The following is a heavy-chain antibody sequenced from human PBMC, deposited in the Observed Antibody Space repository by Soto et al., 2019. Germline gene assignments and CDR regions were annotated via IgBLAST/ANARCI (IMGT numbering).Heavy chain of an antibody. CDR3: AKDWGSSGWFNWFDP. D-gene: IGHD6-19*01. Sequence: QVQLVESGGGVVQPGRSLRLSCVASGFTLSNTGMHWVRQAPGKGLEWVAMISHDGSNTYYGDSVKGRFTISRDNSWNTLYLQMDSLRPEGTSVYYCAKDWGSSGWFNWFDPWGQGTLVTVSS. J-gene: IGHJ5*02. CDR1: GFTLSNTG. V-gene: IGHV3-30*18. CDR2: ISHDGSNT.